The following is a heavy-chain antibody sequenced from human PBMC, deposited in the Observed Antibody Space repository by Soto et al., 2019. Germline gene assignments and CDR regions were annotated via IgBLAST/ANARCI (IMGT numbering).Heavy chain of an antibody. D-gene: IGHD2-8*01. Sequence: ASVEPSSKASGFAITSKGISWVRQAPGQGLEWMGWISAYNGNTNYAQKLQGRVTMTTDTSTSTAYMELRSLRSDDTAVYYCARDAVAGLGVSDYWGQGTLVTVFS. CDR2: ISAYNGNT. V-gene: IGHV1-18*01. J-gene: IGHJ4*02. CDR3: ARDAVAGLGVSDY. CDR1: GFAITSKG.